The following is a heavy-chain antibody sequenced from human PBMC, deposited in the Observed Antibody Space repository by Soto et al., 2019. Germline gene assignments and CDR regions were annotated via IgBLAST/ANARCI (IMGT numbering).Heavy chain of an antibody. J-gene: IGHJ4*02. D-gene: IGHD3-16*02. Sequence: GGSLRLSCAASGFTFSSYAMSWVRQAPGKGLEWVSAISGSGGSTYYADSVKGRFTISRDNSKNTLYLQMNSLRAEDTAVYYCAKHPVPPPYMITFGGVIVYFDYWGQGTLVTVSS. CDR1: GFTFSSYA. CDR2: ISGSGGST. CDR3: AKHPVPPPYMITFGGVIVYFDY. V-gene: IGHV3-23*01.